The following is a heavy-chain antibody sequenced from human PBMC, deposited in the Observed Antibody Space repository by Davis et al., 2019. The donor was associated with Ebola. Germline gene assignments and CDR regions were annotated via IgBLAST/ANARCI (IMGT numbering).Heavy chain of an antibody. CDR3: ARGGAAAGNFDK. CDR1: GGTFSSYT. D-gene: IGHD6-13*01. V-gene: IGHV1-69*08. Sequence: SVKVSCKASGGTFSSYTISWVRQAPGQGLEWMGRITPILGSANNARRFQGRVTITADKATSTAYMELSSLRSEDTAMYFCARGGAAAGNFDKWGQGTLVIVSS. J-gene: IGHJ4*02. CDR2: ITPILGSA.